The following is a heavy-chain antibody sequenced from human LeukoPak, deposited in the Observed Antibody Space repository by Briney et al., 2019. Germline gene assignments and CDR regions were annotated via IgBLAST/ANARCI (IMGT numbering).Heavy chain of an antibody. J-gene: IGHJ4*02. D-gene: IGHD4-17*01. CDR3: ARLTVTRATYGDPVY. CDR1: GGSISSSSYY. CDR2: IYYSGST. Sequence: SETLSLTCTVSGGSISSSSYYWGWIRQPPGKGLEWIGSIYYSGSTYYNPSLKSRVTISVDTSKNQFSLKLSSVTAADTAVYYCARLTVTRATYGDPVYWGQGTLVTVSS. V-gene: IGHV4-39*01.